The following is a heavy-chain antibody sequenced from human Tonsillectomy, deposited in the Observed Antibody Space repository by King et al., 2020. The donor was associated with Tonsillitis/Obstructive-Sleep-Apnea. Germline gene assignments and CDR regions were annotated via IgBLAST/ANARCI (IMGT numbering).Heavy chain of an antibody. D-gene: IGHD3-3*01. CDR1: GGSISSSSYY. V-gene: IGHV4-39*01. J-gene: IGHJ5*02. CDR3: ARRVEAHDFWSGYYGWFDP. CDR2: IYYSGST. Sequence: QLQESGPGLVKPSETLSLTCTVSGGSISSSSYYWGWIRQPPGKGLEWIGSIYYSGSTYYNPSLKSRVTISVDTSKNQFSLKLSSVTAADTAVYYCARRVEAHDFWSGYYGWFDPWGQGTLVTVSS.